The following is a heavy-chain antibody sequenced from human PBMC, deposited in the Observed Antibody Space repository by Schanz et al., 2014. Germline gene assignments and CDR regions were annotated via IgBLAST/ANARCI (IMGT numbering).Heavy chain of an antibody. CDR2: IHHSGST. CDR3: ARGEWSTSQFDY. Sequence: QVQLQQWGAGLLKPSETLSLTCAVYGGSFSGYYWTWIRQPPGKGLEWIGEIHHSGSTNYNPSLKSRFTISMDTSKNQFSLNLSSVPAADTAVYYCARGEWSTSQFDYWGHGTLVTVSS. D-gene: IGHD2-2*01. CDR1: GGSFSGYY. J-gene: IGHJ4*01. V-gene: IGHV4-34*01.